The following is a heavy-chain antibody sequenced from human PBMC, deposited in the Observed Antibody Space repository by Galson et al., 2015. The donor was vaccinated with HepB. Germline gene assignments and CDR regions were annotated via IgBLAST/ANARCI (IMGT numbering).Heavy chain of an antibody. CDR3: ARAPFYDILTNDY. CDR2: INAGNGNT. V-gene: IGHV1-3*01. Sequence: SVKVSCKASGYTFTSYAMHWVRQAPGQRLEWMGWINAGNGNTKYSQKFQGRVTITRDTSASTAYMELSSLRSEDTAVYYCARAPFYDILTNDYWGQGTLVTVSS. CDR1: GYTFTSYA. J-gene: IGHJ4*02. D-gene: IGHD3-9*01.